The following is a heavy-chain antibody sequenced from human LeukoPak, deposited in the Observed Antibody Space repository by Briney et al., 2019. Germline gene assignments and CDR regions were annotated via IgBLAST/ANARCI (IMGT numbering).Heavy chain of an antibody. Sequence: GGSLRLSCAASGFPFNAYWMTWVRQAPGKGLEWVTNIRQDGDTKYYVDSVKGRFTISRDNAMNSLYLQMNSLRAEDTAIYYCARSLPYGTTWYGRSDFWGQGTLVTVSS. V-gene: IGHV3-7*03. J-gene: IGHJ4*02. CDR2: IRQDGDTK. CDR1: GFPFNAYW. D-gene: IGHD6-13*01. CDR3: ARSLPYGTTWYGRSDF.